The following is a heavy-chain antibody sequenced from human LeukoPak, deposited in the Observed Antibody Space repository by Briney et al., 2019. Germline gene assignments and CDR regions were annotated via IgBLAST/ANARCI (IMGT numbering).Heavy chain of an antibody. D-gene: IGHD6-6*01. CDR3: ARDIASIAARHDWYFDL. J-gene: IGHJ2*01. CDR2: IHYSGST. V-gene: IGHV4-59*01. CDR1: GGSISSYY. Sequence: SETLSLTCKVSGGSISSYYWSWIRQSPGKGQEWIGYIHYSGSTNYNPSLKSRVTISVDTSRNQFSLKLSSVTAADTAVYYCARDIASIAARHDWYFDLWGRGTLVTVS.